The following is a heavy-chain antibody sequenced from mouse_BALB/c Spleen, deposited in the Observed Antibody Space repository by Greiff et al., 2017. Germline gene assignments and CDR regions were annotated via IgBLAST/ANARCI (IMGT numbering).Heavy chain of an antibody. CDR3: VTGYFDV. V-gene: IGHV10-1*02. CDR1: GFTFNTYA. Sequence: EVQGVESGGGLVQPKGSLKLSCAASGFTFNTYAMNWVRQAPGKGLEWVARIRSKSNNYATYYADSVKDRFTISRDDSQSMLYLQMNNLKTEDTAMYYCVTGYFDVWGAGTTVTVSS. CDR2: IRSKSNNYAT. J-gene: IGHJ1*01.